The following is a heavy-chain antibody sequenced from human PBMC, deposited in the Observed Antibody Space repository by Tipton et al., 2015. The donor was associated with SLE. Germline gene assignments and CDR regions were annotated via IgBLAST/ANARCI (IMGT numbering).Heavy chain of an antibody. J-gene: IGHJ6*02. CDR2: INPSGGST. CDR3: ARDLRPISPLGEITQNYHHYDMGV. CDR1: GYIFTNYY. D-gene: IGHD3-3*01. Sequence: QVQLVQSGPEVKTPGASVKVSCKASGYIFTNYYMHWVRQAPGQGLEWMGIINPSGGSTSYAQKFQGRVTMTRDTSTRTVYMELNRLRFEDTAVYYCARDLRPISPLGEITQNYHHYDMGVWGQGTTVTVSS. V-gene: IGHV1-46*01.